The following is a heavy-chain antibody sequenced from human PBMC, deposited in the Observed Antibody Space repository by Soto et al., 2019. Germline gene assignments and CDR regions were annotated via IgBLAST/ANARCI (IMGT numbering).Heavy chain of an antibody. CDR3: ARVRLGAPTRYFDY. Sequence: SETLSLTCTVSGGSISSSSYYWGWIRQPPGKGLEWIGSIYYSGSTYYNPSLKSRVTISVDTSKNQFSLKLSSVTAADTAVYYCARVRLGAPTRYFDYWGQGTLVTVSS. D-gene: IGHD1-26*01. CDR2: IYYSGST. CDR1: GGSISSSSYY. V-gene: IGHV4-39*01. J-gene: IGHJ4*02.